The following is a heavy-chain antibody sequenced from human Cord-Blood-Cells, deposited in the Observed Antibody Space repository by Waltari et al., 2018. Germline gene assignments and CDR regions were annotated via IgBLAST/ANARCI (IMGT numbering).Heavy chain of an antibody. CDR3: ARDSPDGGYVDY. V-gene: IGHV3-33*01. D-gene: IGHD6-13*01. Sequence: QVQLVESGGGVVQPGRSLRLSCAASGFTFSSYGMHWVRQAPGKGLEWVAVIWMDGSNKYYADSVKGRFTISRNNSKNTLYLQMNSLRAEDTAVYYCARDSPDGGYVDYWGQGTLVTVSS. CDR2: IWMDGSNK. J-gene: IGHJ4*02. CDR1: GFTFSSYG.